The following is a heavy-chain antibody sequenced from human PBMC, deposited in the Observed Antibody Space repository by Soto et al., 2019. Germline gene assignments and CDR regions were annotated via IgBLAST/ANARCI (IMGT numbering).Heavy chain of an antibody. CDR3: ARDARSNYVIWFDP. CDR2: IYYSGST. D-gene: IGHD4-4*01. CDR1: GGSISSGDYY. J-gene: IGHJ5*02. V-gene: IGHV4-30-4*01. Sequence: PSETLSLTCTVSGGSISSGDYYWSWIRQPPGKGLEWIGYIYYSGSTYYNPSLKSRVTISVDTSKNQFSLKLSPVTAADTAVYYCARDARSNYVIWFDPWGQGTLVTVSS.